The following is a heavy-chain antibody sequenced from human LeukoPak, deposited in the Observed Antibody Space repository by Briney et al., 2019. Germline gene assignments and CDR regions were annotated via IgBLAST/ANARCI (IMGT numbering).Heavy chain of an antibody. Sequence: TSETLSLTCTVSDYSISSGYGYYWGWIRQPPGKGLEWIGNIYHSGITYYNHFNSSLKSRVTISVDTSKNQFSLKLSSVTAADTAVYYCAREGPYEIAAAGTFDYWGQGTLVTVSS. V-gene: IGHV4-38-2*02. CDR2: IYHSGIT. CDR1: DYSISSGYGYY. CDR3: AREGPYEIAAAGTFDY. J-gene: IGHJ4*02. D-gene: IGHD6-13*01.